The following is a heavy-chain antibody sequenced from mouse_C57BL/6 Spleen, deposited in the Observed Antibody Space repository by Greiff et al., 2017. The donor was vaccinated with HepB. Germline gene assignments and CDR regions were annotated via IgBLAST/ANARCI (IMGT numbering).Heavy chain of an antibody. Sequence: VKLMESGPELVKPGASVKLSCKASGYTFTSYDINWVKQRPGRGLEWIGWIYPRDGSTKYNEKFKGKATLTVDTSSSTAYMELHSLTSEDSAVYFCAREGITTDFDYWGQGTTLTVSS. CDR2: IYPRDGST. V-gene: IGHV1-85*01. CDR1: GYTFTSYD. D-gene: IGHD1-1*01. J-gene: IGHJ2*01. CDR3: AREGITTDFDY.